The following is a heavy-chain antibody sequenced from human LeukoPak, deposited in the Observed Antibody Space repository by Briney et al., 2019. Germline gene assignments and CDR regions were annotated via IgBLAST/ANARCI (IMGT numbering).Heavy chain of an antibody. D-gene: IGHD6-19*01. CDR2: ISSNGGST. Sequence: GGSLRLSCAASGFTFSSYAMHWVRQAPGKGLEYVSAISSNGGSTYYANSVKGRFTISRDNSKNTLYLQMNSLRAEDTAVYYCARVGQWLVKPWYYFDYWGQGTLVTVSS. J-gene: IGHJ4*02. CDR3: ARVGQWLVKPWYYFDY. V-gene: IGHV3-64*01. CDR1: GFTFSSYA.